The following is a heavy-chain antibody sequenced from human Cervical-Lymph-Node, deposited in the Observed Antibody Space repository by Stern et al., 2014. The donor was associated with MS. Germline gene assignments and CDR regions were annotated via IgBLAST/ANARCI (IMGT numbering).Heavy chain of an antibody. CDR2: ICYSGNT. V-gene: IGHV4-39*01. Sequence: QLQLQESGPRLVQPSETLSLTCAVSGGSISSGGYCWGWIRQPPGKGLEWIGSICYSGNTYYLPSLKSRVTISKDTSRNQFSLEATSVTAADTALYYCARQRSVGGQPLDEFDYWGQGALVTVSS. J-gene: IGHJ4*02. CDR3: ARQRSVGGQPLDEFDY. D-gene: IGHD1-26*01. CDR1: GGSISSGGYC.